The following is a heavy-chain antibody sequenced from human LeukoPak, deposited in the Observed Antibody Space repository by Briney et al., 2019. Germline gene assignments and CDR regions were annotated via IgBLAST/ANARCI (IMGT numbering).Heavy chain of an antibody. CDR1: GYTFAGYY. CDR2: INPNSGGT. D-gene: IGHD5-24*01. V-gene: IGHV1-2*02. CDR3: ARDYRDGYNSFDY. Sequence: ASVKVSCKASGYTFAGYYMHWMRQAPGQGLEWMGWINPNSGGTNYAQKFQGRVTMTRDTSISTAYMELSRLRSDDAAVYYCARDYRDGYNSFDYWGQGTLVTVSS. J-gene: IGHJ4*02.